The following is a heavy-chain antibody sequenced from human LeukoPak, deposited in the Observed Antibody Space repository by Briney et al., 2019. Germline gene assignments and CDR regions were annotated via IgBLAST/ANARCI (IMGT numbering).Heavy chain of an antibody. CDR1: GFTFGDYA. V-gene: IGHV3-49*03. J-gene: IGHJ5*02. D-gene: IGHD3-16*01. CDR3: TRDRFYVWFDP. Sequence: GGSLRLSCTASGFTFGDYAMSWFRQAPGKGLQWIGFIRSGGTTQYAASVKGRFTISRDDSKSIAYLQMNSLKTEDTAVYYCTRDRFYVWFDPWGQGTLVTVSS. CDR2: IRSGGTT.